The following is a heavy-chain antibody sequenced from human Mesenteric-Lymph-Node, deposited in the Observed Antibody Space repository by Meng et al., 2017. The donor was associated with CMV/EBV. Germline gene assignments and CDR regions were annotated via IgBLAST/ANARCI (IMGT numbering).Heavy chain of an antibody. D-gene: IGHD3-22*01. CDR1: EGTLNTYP. J-gene: IGHJ4*02. CDR3: AREGYDTSGYYLGH. Sequence: ASEGTLNTYPFGWVRQAPGQGLQWMAEIVPVFGTTNYAQKFQGRVTLTTDKSTRTAYMELRNLSYEDTAIYYCAREGYDTSGYYLGHWGQGTLVTVSS. CDR2: IVPVFGTT. V-gene: IGHV1-69*05.